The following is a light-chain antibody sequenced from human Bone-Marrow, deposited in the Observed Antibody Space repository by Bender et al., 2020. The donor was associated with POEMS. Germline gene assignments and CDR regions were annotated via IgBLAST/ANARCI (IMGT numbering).Light chain of an antibody. CDR2: GVN. J-gene: IGLJ2*01. V-gene: IGLV2-23*02. CDR1: DNDVGNFHR. Sequence: QSDLTQPASVSGSPGQSITISCTGTDNDVGNFHRVSWYQQYPGKAPKLLIYGVNNRPSGVSSRFFGSKSGNTASLIITRLQAEDEAHYYCASFAGSRVLIFGGGTKLTVL. CDR3: ASFAGSRVLI.